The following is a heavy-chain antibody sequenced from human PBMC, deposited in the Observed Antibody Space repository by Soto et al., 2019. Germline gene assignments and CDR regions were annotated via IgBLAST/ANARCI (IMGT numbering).Heavy chain of an antibody. Sequence: PGGSLRLSCAASGFTFSAYAMSWVRQAPGKGLEWVSTVSGSGVSTFYADSVKGRFTISRDNSKNTLYLRINSLRAEDTAVYYCAKDLGYYYDSSGYRFDYWGQGTLVTVSS. D-gene: IGHD3-22*01. V-gene: IGHV3-23*01. CDR1: GFTFSAYA. CDR2: VSGSGVST. J-gene: IGHJ4*02. CDR3: AKDLGYYYDSSGYRFDY.